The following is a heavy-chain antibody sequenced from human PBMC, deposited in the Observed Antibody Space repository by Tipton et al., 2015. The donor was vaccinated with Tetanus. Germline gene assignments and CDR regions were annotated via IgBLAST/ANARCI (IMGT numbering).Heavy chain of an antibody. Sequence: QLVQSGAEVKKPGASVKVSCKTSGYTFANFGISWVRQAPGQGLEWMGWINPYNGNTNFAQKFQGRVSMTTDTSTNTAYMELRSLRSDDTAVYYCARGGTMDYWGQGTLVTVSA. CDR1: GYTFANFG. CDR2: INPYNGNT. J-gene: IGHJ4*02. CDR3: ARGGTMDY. D-gene: IGHD1-1*01. V-gene: IGHV1-18*01.